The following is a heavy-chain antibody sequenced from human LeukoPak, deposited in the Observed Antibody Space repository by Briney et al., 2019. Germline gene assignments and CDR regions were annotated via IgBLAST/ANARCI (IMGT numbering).Heavy chain of an antibody. Sequence: GGSLRLSCAASGFTFSSYSMNWVRQAPGKGLEWVSSISSSSSYIYYADSVKGRFTISRDNAKNSLYLQMNSLRAEDTAVYYCARRPDYYDSSGYYPDAFDIWGQGTMVTVSS. CDR3: ARRPDYYDSSGYYPDAFDI. V-gene: IGHV3-21*01. J-gene: IGHJ3*02. CDR1: GFTFSSYS. D-gene: IGHD3-22*01. CDR2: ISSSSSYI.